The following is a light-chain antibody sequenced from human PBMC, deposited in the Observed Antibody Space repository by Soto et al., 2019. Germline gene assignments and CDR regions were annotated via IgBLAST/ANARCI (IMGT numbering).Light chain of an antibody. J-gene: IGKJ3*01. Sequence: DIQMTQSPSSLSASVGDRVTITCRASQGISNYIAWYQQKPGKAPKLLIYAASTLQSGVPSRFSGSGSGTDFTLTINSLQPEDVATHSCQQYSSVPLFGPGTKVDIK. V-gene: IGKV1-27*01. CDR3: QQYSSVPL. CDR2: AAS. CDR1: QGISNY.